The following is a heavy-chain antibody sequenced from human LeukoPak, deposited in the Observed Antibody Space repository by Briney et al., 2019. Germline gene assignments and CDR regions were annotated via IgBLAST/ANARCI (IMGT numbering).Heavy chain of an antibody. D-gene: IGHD6-6*01. Sequence: GASVKVSCKASGYTFTSYYMHWVRQAPGQGLEWMGIINPSGGSTSYAQKFQGRVAMTRDTSTSTVYMELSSLRSEDAAVYYCARVPPVPPYGMDVWGQGTTVTVSS. J-gene: IGHJ6*02. V-gene: IGHV1-46*01. CDR1: GYTFTSYY. CDR3: ARVPPVPPYGMDV. CDR2: INPSGGST.